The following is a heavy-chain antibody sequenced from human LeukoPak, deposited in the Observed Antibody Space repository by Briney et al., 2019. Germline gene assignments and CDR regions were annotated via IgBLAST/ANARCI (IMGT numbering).Heavy chain of an antibody. V-gene: IGHV3-21*01. J-gene: IGHJ5*02. CDR2: ISSSSSYI. Sequence: GGSLRLSCAASGFTFSSYSMNWVRQAPGKGLEWVSSISSSSSYIYYADSVKGRFTISRDNAKNSLYLQMNSLRAEDTAVYYCVRGMLLGRFDPWGQGTLVAVSS. CDR3: VRGMLLGRFDP. D-gene: IGHD2-15*01. CDR1: GFTFSSYS.